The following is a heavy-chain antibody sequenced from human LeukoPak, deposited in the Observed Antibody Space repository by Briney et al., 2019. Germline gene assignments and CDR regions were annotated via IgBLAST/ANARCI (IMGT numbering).Heavy chain of an antibody. CDR3: AREVGIAAAGSYYYYGMDV. CDR1: GYTFTSYY. CDR2: INPSGGST. V-gene: IGHV1-46*01. D-gene: IGHD6-13*01. J-gene: IGHJ6*02. Sequence: ASVKVSCKASGYTFTSYYMHWVRQAPGQGLEWMGIINPSGGSTSYAQKFQGRVNMTRDTSTSTVYMELSSLRSEDTAVYYCAREVGIAAAGSYYYYGMDVWGQGTTVTVSS.